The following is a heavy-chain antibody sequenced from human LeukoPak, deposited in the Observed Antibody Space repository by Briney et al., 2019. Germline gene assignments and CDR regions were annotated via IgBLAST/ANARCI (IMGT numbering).Heavy chain of an antibody. Sequence: ASVKVSCKASGYTFTSYYMHWVRQAPGQGLEWMGIINPSGGSTSYAQKFQGRVTMTRETSTSTVYMERSRLMSEDPAVYYCARDHGDSSGYSLHWGQGTLVTVSS. J-gene: IGHJ4*02. V-gene: IGHV1-46*01. CDR2: INPSGGST. D-gene: IGHD3-22*01. CDR1: GYTFTSYY. CDR3: ARDHGDSSGYSLH.